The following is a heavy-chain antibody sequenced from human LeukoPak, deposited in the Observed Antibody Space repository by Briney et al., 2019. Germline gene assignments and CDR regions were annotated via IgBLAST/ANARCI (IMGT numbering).Heavy chain of an antibody. Sequence: SVKVSCKASGGTFSSYAISWVRQAPGQGLEWMGGIMPIFGTANYAQKFQGRVTITTDESTSTAYMELSSLRSEDTAVYYCARDLRRSVTKKTEYFQHWGQGTLVTVSS. CDR1: GGTFSSYA. J-gene: IGHJ1*01. V-gene: IGHV1-69*05. D-gene: IGHD4-17*01. CDR3: ARDLRRSVTKKTEYFQH. CDR2: IMPIFGTA.